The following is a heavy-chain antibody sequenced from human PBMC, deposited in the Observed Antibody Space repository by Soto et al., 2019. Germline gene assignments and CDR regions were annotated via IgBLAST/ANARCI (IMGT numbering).Heavy chain of an antibody. Sequence: QLQLQESGPGLVKPSETLSLTCTVSGGSISRSSYYWGWIRQPPGKGLEWIGSIDYSGSTYYNPSLKSRVNISVDTSKNQFALKLSSVTAADTAVYYCARPDWNGVDYWGQGTLVTVSS. V-gene: IGHV4-39*01. CDR1: GGSISRSSYY. CDR3: ARPDWNGVDY. CDR2: IDYSGST. J-gene: IGHJ4*02. D-gene: IGHD1-1*01.